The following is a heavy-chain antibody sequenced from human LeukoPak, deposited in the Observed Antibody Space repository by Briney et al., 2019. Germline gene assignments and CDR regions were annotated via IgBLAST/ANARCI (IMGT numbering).Heavy chain of an antibody. CDR3: AGDQDCSSTSCSIDY. CDR1: GGSISSYY. D-gene: IGHD2-2*01. CDR2: IYYSGST. Sequence: PSETLSLTCTVSGGSISSYYWSWIRQPPGKGLEWIGYIYYSGSTNYNPSLKSRVTISVDTSKNQFSLKLSSVTAADTAVYCCAGDQDCSSTSCSIDYWGRGTLVTVSS. J-gene: IGHJ4*02. V-gene: IGHV4-59*01.